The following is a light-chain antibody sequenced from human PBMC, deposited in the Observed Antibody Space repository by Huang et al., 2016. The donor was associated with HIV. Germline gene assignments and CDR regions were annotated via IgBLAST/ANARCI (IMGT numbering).Light chain of an antibody. J-gene: IGKJ2*01. Sequence: DIVLTQSPDSLAVSLGERATITCKSRQSVFHRAHNKTYLARVHQRPGQPPRLLLYWASTRESGVPDRFRGSVSGTDFTLTISRLQADDVAVYYCQQYYIAPFTFGQGTKLEI. CDR3: QQYYIAPFT. CDR2: WAS. CDR1: QSVFHRAHNKTY. V-gene: IGKV4-1*01.